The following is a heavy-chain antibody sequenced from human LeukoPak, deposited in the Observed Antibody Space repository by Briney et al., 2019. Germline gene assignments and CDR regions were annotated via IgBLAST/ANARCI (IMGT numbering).Heavy chain of an antibody. CDR3: ARSVGNSNDY. Sequence: GGSLRLSCAASGFTFTSYSMNWVRQAPGKGLEWVSSISSSSSYIYYADSVRGRFTISRDNAKNSLYLQMNSLRAEDTAVYYCARSVGNSNDYWDQGTLVTVSS. CDR1: GFTFTSYS. J-gene: IGHJ4*02. D-gene: IGHD4-23*01. V-gene: IGHV3-21*01. CDR2: ISSSSSYI.